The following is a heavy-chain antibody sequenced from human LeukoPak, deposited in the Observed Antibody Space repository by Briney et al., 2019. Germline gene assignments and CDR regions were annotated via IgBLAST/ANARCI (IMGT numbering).Heavy chain of an antibody. J-gene: IGHJ6*03. D-gene: IGHD3-10*01. CDR2: INPKSGDT. Sequence: GASVKVSCKASGYTFTGYYMHWVRQAPGQGLEWMGWINPKSGDTNYAQKFQGRVTMTRDTSISTAYMELSRLRSDDTAVYYCARDGPIGSGSYYLNYYYYMDVWGKGTTVTVSS. CDR3: ARDGPIGSGSYYLNYYYYMDV. V-gene: IGHV1-2*02. CDR1: GYTFTGYY.